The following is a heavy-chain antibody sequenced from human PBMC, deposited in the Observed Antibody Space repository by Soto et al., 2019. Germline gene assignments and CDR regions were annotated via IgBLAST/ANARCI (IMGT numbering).Heavy chain of an antibody. CDR2: IWYDGSNK. V-gene: IGHV3-33*08. CDR3: AREWLNGSSYGYFLDY. D-gene: IGHD5-18*01. CDR1: GFTFSSYG. Sequence: GGSLRLSCAASGFTFSSYGMHWVRQAPGKGLEWVAVIWYDGSNKYYADSVKGRFTISRDNSKNTLYLQMNSLRAEDTAVYYCAREWLNGSSYGYFLDYWGKGPLVTVSS. J-gene: IGHJ4*02.